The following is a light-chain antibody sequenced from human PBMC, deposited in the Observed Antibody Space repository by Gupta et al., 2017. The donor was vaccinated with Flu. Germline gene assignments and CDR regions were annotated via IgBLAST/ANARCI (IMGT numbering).Light chain of an antibody. J-gene: IGKJ1*01. CDR3: QQYYTNPRT. CDR2: WAS. Sequence: DIVMTQSPDYLAVSLGEMATINCKSSQSVLYSSNNKNYLAWYQQKPGQPPKLLIYWASTRESGVPDRFSGSGSGTDFTLTISSLQAEDVAVYYCQQYYTNPRTFGQGTKVEIK. V-gene: IGKV4-1*01. CDR1: QSVLYSSNNKNY.